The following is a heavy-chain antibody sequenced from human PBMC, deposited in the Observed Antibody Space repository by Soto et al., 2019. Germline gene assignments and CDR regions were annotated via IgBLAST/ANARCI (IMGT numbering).Heavy chain of an antibody. J-gene: IGHJ4*02. CDR2: ISSTSSTI. D-gene: IGHD4-17*01. Sequence: EVQLVESGGGLVQPGGSLRLSCAASGFTFSTYSMNWVSQAPGKGLEWLSFISSTSSTIYYTESVKGRFTISRDNAKNSLYLQMNSLRAEDTAVYYWARSGTYGDYGGYWGQVTLVTVSS. V-gene: IGHV3-48*01. CDR1: GFTFSTYS. CDR3: ARSGTYGDYGGY.